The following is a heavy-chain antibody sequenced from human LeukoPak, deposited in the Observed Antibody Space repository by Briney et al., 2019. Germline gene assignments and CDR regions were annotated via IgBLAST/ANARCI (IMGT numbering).Heavy chain of an antibody. CDR3: ARANEYDFWSGYYAY. D-gene: IGHD3-3*01. CDR1: GFTFSSYA. J-gene: IGHJ4*02. Sequence: GGSLRLSCAASGFTFSSYAMSWVRQAPGKGLEWVSAISGSGGSTYYADSVKGRFTISRDNSKNTLYLQMNSLRAEDTAVYYCARANEYDFWSGYYAYWGQGTLVTVSS. V-gene: IGHV3-23*01. CDR2: ISGSGGST.